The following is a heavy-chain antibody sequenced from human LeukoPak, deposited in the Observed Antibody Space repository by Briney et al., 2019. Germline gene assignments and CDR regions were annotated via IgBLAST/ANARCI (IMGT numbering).Heavy chain of an antibody. D-gene: IGHD5-12*01. CDR3: ARAWGSGYGRYYYMDV. CDR1: GFTFDDYG. CDR2: INWNGGST. J-gene: IGHJ6*03. Sequence: GGSLRLSCAASGFTFDDYGMSWVRQAPGKGLEWVSGINWNGGSTGYADSVRGRFTISRDNAKNSLYLQMNSLRAEDTALYYCARAWGSGYGRYYYMDVWGKGTTVTVSS. V-gene: IGHV3-20*04.